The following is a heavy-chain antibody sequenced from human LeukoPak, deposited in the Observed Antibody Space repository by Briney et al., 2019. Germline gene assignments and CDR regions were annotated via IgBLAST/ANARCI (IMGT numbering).Heavy chain of an antibody. J-gene: IGHJ5*02. D-gene: IGHD5/OR15-5a*01. V-gene: IGHV3-74*01. Sequence: PGGSLRLSCVASGFTFSSYWMHWVRQAPGKGLVWVSRINSDGISTSYADSVKGRFTISRDNAKNTLYLQMNSLRAEDTAVYYCAATLYALNWFDPWGQGTLVTVSS. CDR2: INSDGIST. CDR3: AATLYALNWFDP. CDR1: GFTFSSYW.